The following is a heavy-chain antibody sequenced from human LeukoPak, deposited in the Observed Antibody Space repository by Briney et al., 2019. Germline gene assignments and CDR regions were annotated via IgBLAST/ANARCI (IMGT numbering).Heavy chain of an antibody. Sequence: SETLSLTCTVSGYSISSGYYWGWIRQPPGKGLEWIGSIYHSGSTYYNPSLKSRVTISVDTSKNQFSLKLSSVTAADTAVYYCARGRLRGGYYGSGSYYNAWGQGTLVTVSS. V-gene: IGHV4-38-2*02. CDR1: GYSISSGYY. CDR2: IYHSGST. D-gene: IGHD3-10*01. CDR3: ARGRLRGGYYGSGSYYNA. J-gene: IGHJ5*02.